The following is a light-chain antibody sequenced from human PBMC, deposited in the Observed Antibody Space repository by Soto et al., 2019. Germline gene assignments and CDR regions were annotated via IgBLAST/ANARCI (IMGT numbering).Light chain of an antibody. CDR3: QQSYSTPIT. CDR1: QSVSYNQ. Sequence: EVVLTQSPATLSVSPGERATLSCRASQSVSYNQLAWYQQKPGQAPRLLIYGASNRATGIPDRFSGSGSGTDFTLTISSLQPEDFATYYCQQSYSTPITFGQGTRLEIK. CDR2: GAS. J-gene: IGKJ5*01. V-gene: IGKV3D-20*02.